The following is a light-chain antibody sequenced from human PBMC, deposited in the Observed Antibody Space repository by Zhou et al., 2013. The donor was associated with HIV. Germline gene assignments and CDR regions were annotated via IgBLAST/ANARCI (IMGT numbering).Light chain of an antibody. V-gene: IGKV1-6*01. Sequence: AIQMTQSPSSLSASVGDRVIITCRASQDIRNDLGWYQQKPGKAPKLLIYAASSLESGVPSRFSGSGSGTDFTLTISSLQPEDFATYFCQHMGTFGQGTKVEIK. CDR2: AAS. J-gene: IGKJ1*01. CDR3: QHMGT. CDR1: QDIRND.